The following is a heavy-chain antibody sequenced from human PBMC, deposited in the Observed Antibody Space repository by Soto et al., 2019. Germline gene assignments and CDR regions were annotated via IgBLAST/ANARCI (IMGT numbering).Heavy chain of an antibody. V-gene: IGHV3-23*01. CDR1: GFAFNIYT. CDR2: IGARGSDT. D-gene: IGHD5-12*01. J-gene: IGHJ4*02. Sequence: LGGSLRLSCAASGFAFNIYTMSWVRQAPGKGLEWVTGIGARGSDTYFPDSVKGRFTISRDNSMDMLYLQMNSLRADDTAVYFCAKGGTYHIGDFDSWGQGTLVTVSS. CDR3: AKGGTYHIGDFDS.